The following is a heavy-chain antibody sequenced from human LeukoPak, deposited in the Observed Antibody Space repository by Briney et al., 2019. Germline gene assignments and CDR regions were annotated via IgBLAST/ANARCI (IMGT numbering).Heavy chain of an antibody. CDR1: GYTFTGYY. Sequence: ASVKVSCKASGYTFTGYYMHWVRQAPGQGLEWTGWINPNSGGTNYAQKFQGRVTMTRDTSISTAYMELSRLRSDDTAVYYCARDRGYSYGLYAFDIWGQGTMVTVSS. CDR3: ARDRGYSYGLYAFDI. V-gene: IGHV1-2*02. D-gene: IGHD5-18*01. J-gene: IGHJ3*02. CDR2: INPNSGGT.